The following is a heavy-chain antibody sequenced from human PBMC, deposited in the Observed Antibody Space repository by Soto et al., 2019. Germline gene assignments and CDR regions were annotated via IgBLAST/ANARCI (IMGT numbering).Heavy chain of an antibody. CDR3: ARDVWRDFDY. CDR1: GFTFSYYW. Sequence: HPGGSLRLSCAASGFTFSYYWMTWVRQAPGKGLEWVANLNQDGSAKYYVDSVKGRFTISRDNAKNSLYLQMNSLRGEDTAVYYCARDVWRDFDYWGQGTPVTVSS. CDR2: LNQDGSAK. J-gene: IGHJ4*02. V-gene: IGHV3-7*04. D-gene: IGHD3-16*01.